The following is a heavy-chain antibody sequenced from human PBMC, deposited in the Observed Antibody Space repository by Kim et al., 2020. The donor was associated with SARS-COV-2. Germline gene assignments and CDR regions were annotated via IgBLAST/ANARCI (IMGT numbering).Heavy chain of an antibody. V-gene: IGHV3-30-3*01. Sequence: GGSLRLSCAASGFTFSIYAMYWVRQAPGKGLEWVAVISYDGGNKYYADSVKGRFTISRDNSKNTLYLQMNSLRGEDTAVYFCARDYGGNSGIDYWGQGSLLTVSS. J-gene: IGHJ4*02. CDR2: ISYDGGNK. CDR1: GFTFSIYA. CDR3: ARDYGGNSGIDY. D-gene: IGHD2-21*02.